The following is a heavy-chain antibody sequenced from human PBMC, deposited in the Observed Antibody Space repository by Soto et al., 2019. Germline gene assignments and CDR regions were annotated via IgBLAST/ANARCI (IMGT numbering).Heavy chain of an antibody. CDR3: ARYDAFKAFDL. D-gene: IGHD1-1*01. Sequence: PGGSLRLSCAASGFTFSSYAMSWVRQAPGKGLEWVSAISGSGGSTHYADSVKGRFTISRDDVTNSVSLQMDSLRVEDTGIYYCARYDAFKAFDLWGQGTMVT. V-gene: IGHV3-23*01. J-gene: IGHJ3*01. CDR1: GFTFSSYA. CDR2: ISGSGGST.